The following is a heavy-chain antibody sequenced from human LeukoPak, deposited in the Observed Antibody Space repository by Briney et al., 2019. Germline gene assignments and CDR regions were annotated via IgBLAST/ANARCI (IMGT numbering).Heavy chain of an antibody. J-gene: IGHJ4*02. CDR1: VFTFRSYW. CDR3: VRVKGVTTPIDY. V-gene: IGHV3-74*01. Sequence: TGLTLGLSCAVWVFTFRSYWMHCVRHVRGKGLVYVLRINSDGSTTRYADSVKGRFTISRDNVKHTLYLQMNSLRDEDTAMYYCVRVKGVTTPIDYWGQGTLVTVSS. CDR2: INSDGSTT. D-gene: IGHD4-17*01.